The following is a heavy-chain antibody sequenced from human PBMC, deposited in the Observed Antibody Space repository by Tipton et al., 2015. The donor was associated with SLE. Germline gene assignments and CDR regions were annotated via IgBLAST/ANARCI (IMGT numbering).Heavy chain of an antibody. Sequence: LSLTCTVSGGSISSSSYYWGWIRQPPGKGLEWIGSIYYSGSTYYNPSLKSRVTISVDTSKNQFSLKLSSVTAADTAVYYCASLGYCSGGSCYSFDYWGQGTLVTVSS. CDR3: ASLGYCSGGSCYSFDY. CDR1: GGSISSSSYY. V-gene: IGHV4-39*07. CDR2: IYYSGST. J-gene: IGHJ4*02. D-gene: IGHD2-15*01.